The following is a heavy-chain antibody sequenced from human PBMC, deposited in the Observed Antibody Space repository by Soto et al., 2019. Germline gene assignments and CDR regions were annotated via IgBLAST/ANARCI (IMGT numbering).Heavy chain of an antibody. CDR1: GYTFSSHD. J-gene: IGHJ4*02. CDR2: LNPNSGDT. Sequence: QVQLVQSGAKVKKPGASVKVSCKASGYTFSSHDINWVRQATGQGLGWMGWLNPNSGDTGYAQKFQDRVTLTRNTSINTAYIELSSLTSGDTAVYYCATSGGGWYLYWGQGTLVTVSS. V-gene: IGHV1-8*01. D-gene: IGHD6-19*01. CDR3: ATSGGGWYLY.